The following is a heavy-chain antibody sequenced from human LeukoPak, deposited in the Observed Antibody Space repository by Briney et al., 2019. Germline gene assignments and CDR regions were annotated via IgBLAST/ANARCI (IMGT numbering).Heavy chain of an antibody. Sequence: GASVKVSCKASGFVLTSYGFTWVRQAPRQGLEWMGWISANDGKTHYSEKHQGRVTMSTDTVTSTAYMELRSLRSDDTAVYYCARELHVERDDYWGQGTLVTVSS. J-gene: IGHJ4*02. CDR2: ISANDGKT. CDR3: ARELHVERDDY. V-gene: IGHV1-18*01. D-gene: IGHD1-1*01. CDR1: GFVLTSYG.